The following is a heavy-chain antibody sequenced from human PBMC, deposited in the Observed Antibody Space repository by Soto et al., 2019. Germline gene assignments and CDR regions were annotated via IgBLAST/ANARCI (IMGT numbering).Heavy chain of an antibody. J-gene: IGHJ6*03. Sequence: ASVKVCCKASGYTFTRYDINWVRQAAGQGLEWMGWMNPNSGNTGYAQKFQGRVTMTRNTSISTAYMELSSLRSEDTAVYYCARAQPNYYYYMDVWGKGTTVTVSS. CDR2: MNPNSGNT. CDR3: ARAQPNYYYYMDV. CDR1: GYTFTRYD. D-gene: IGHD2-2*01. V-gene: IGHV1-8*01.